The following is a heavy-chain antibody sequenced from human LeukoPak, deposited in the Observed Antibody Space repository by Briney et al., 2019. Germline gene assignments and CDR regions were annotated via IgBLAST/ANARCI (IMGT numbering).Heavy chain of an antibody. V-gene: IGHV3-30*18. CDR2: ISYDGSNK. CDR1: GFTFSSYG. J-gene: IGHJ4*02. D-gene: IGHD3-16*02. Sequence: GGSLRLSCAASGFTFSSYGMLWVRQAPGKGLEWVAVISYDGSNKYYADSVKGRFTISRDNSKNTLYLQMNSLRAEDTAVYYCAKDRAKLTNTFGGVIVPPDYWGQGTLVTVSS. CDR3: AKDRAKLTNTFGGVIVPPDY.